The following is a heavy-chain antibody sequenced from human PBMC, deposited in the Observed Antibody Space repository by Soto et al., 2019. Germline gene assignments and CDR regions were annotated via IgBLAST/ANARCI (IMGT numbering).Heavy chain of an antibody. V-gene: IGHV1-3*01. CDR3: TRDEAGYTNRGDFDY. Sequence: VQLVQSGAEVKKPGASVKVSCKASGYTFTTYAIHWVRQAPGQRLEWMGWINPGNGNTKYSQKFQGRVTITRDTSANTAYMELSSLRSEDTAIFYCTRDEAGYTNRGDFDYWGQGTQVTVSS. CDR1: GYTFTTYA. CDR2: INPGNGNT. D-gene: IGHD5-12*01. J-gene: IGHJ4*02.